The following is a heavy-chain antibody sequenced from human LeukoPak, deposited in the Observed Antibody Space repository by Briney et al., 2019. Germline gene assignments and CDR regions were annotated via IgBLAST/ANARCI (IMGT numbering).Heavy chain of an antibody. Sequence: SGGSLRLSCAASGFTLSSYSMNWVRQAPGKGLEWVSSISSSSSYIYYADSVKGRFTISRDNAKNSLYLQMNSLRAEDTAVYYCARVDGYLYYFDYWGQGTLVTVSS. V-gene: IGHV3-21*01. CDR3: ARVDGYLYYFDY. CDR1: GFTLSSYS. D-gene: IGHD5-24*01. CDR2: ISSSSSYI. J-gene: IGHJ4*02.